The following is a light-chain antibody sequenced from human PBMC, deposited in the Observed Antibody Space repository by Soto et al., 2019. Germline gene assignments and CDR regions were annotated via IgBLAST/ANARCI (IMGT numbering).Light chain of an antibody. CDR3: SSYAGSIYVV. CDR1: SSDVGGYNY. J-gene: IGLJ2*01. Sequence: QSALTQPPSASGSRGQSVTISCTGTSSDVGGYNYVSWYQQHPGKAPKLMIYEVSKRPSGVPDRFSGSKSGNTASLTVSGLQAEDEADYYCSSYAGSIYVVFGGGTKLTVL. CDR2: EVS. V-gene: IGLV2-8*01.